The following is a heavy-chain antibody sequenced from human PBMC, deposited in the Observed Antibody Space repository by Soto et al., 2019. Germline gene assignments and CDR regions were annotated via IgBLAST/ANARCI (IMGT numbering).Heavy chain of an antibody. CDR2: IWYDGSNK. CDR1: GFTFSSYG. Sequence: QVQLVESGGGVVQPGRSLRLSCAASGFTFSSYGRHWVRQAPGKGLEWVAVIWYDGSNKYYADSVKGRFTISRDNSKNTLYLQMNSLRAEDTAVYYCAREGGYDFWSAYDFDYWGQGTLVTVSS. J-gene: IGHJ4*02. V-gene: IGHV3-33*01. CDR3: AREGGYDFWSAYDFDY. D-gene: IGHD3-3*01.